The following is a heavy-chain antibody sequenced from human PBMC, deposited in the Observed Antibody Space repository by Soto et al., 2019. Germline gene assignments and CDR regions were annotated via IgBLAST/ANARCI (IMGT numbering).Heavy chain of an antibody. V-gene: IGHV3-15*01. CDR1: GFTFSNAW. D-gene: IGHD6-19*01. CDR3: TTDTIAVGAFDI. Sequence: PGGSLRLSCAASGFTFSNAWMSWVRQAPGKGLEWVGRIKSKTDGGTTDYAAPVKDRFTISRDDSKNTLYLQMNSLKTEDTAVYYCTTDTIAVGAFDIWGQGTMVTVSS. J-gene: IGHJ3*02. CDR2: IKSKTDGGTT.